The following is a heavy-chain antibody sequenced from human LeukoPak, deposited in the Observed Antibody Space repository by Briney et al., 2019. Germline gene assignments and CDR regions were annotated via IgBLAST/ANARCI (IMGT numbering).Heavy chain of an antibody. Sequence: SETLSLTCAVYGGSFGSYYWSWIRQPPRKGLEWIGEINRRGSTNYNPSLKSRVTISADTSKKQFSLKLSSVTAADTAVYYCASLKRHWGQGTLVTVSS. CDR2: INRRGST. D-gene: IGHD1-1*01. CDR3: ASLKRH. CDR1: GGSFGSYY. J-gene: IGHJ4*02. V-gene: IGHV4-34*01.